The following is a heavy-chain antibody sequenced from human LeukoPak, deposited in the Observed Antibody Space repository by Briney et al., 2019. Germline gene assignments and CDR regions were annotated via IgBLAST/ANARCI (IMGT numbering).Heavy chain of an antibody. V-gene: IGHV4-59*12. CDR3: ARNLWFGESSDAFYI. CDR1: GGSISNYY. D-gene: IGHD3-10*01. J-gene: IGHJ3*02. Sequence: PSETLSLTCTVSGGSISNYYWSWIRQPPGKGLEWIGYIYYSGSTNYNPSLKSRVTISVDTSKNQFSLKLSSVTAADTAVYYCARNLWFGESSDAFYIWGQGTMVTVSS. CDR2: IYYSGST.